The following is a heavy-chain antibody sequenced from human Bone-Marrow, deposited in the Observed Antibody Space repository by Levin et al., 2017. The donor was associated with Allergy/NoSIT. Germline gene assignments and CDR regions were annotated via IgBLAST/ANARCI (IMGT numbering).Heavy chain of an antibody. J-gene: IGHJ4*02. D-gene: IGHD3-16*02. CDR2: ISGSGNHD. CDR1: GFNFRPFA. Sequence: GGSLRLSCDASGFNFRPFAMAWVRQSPGQGLEWVCSISGSGNHDFCADSVKGRFSISKDNSNNVLHLQMKALRAGDTATYFCAKVNDYVWGSYPLDYWGRGTLVTVSS. V-gene: IGHV3-23*01. CDR3: AKVNDYVWGSYPLDY.